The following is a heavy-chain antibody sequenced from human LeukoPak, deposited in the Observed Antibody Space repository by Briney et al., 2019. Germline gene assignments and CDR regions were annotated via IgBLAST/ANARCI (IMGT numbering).Heavy chain of an antibody. CDR3: ARVLTGYYNPYYYYYGMDV. J-gene: IGHJ6*04. CDR2: ISAYNGNT. D-gene: IGHD3-9*01. V-gene: IGHV1-18*04. CDR1: GYTFTSYG. Sequence: ASVRVSCKAPGYTFTSYGISWVRQAPGQGLEWMGWISAYNGNTNYAQKLQGRVTMTTDTSTSTAYMELRSLRSDDTAVYYCARVLTGYYNPYYYYYGMDVWGKGTTVTVSS.